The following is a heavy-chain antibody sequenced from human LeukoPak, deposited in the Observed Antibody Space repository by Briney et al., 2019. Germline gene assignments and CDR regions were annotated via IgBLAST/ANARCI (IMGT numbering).Heavy chain of an antibody. J-gene: IGHJ6*02. D-gene: IGHD3-10*01. CDR1: GGSISSYY. V-gene: IGHV4-59*01. CDR3: ARVGITMVRGVIITGFYYGMDV. CDR2: IYYSGST. Sequence: PSETLSLTCTVSGGSISSYYWSWIRHAPGKGLEWIGYIYYSGSTNYNPSLKSRVTISVDTSKNQFSLKLSSVTAADTAVYYCARVGITMVRGVIITGFYYGMDVWGQGTTVTVSS.